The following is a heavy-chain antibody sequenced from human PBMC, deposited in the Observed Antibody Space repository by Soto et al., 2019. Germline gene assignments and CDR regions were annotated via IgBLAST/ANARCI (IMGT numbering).Heavy chain of an antibody. CDR1: GGSFDNHV. D-gene: IGHD2-15*01. CDR2: IIPAYGAP. CDR3: ARSPRGIIVVVSTGFDS. Sequence: QVQLVQSGSEVKKPGSSMKVSCKASGGSFDNHVFAWVRQAPGQGLEWLGQIIPAYGAPNYAQKLQGRITITADESTSSAHMELSSLTSADTAVYYCARSPRGIIVVVSTGFDSGGQGTRITVAS. J-gene: IGHJ4*02. V-gene: IGHV1-69*01.